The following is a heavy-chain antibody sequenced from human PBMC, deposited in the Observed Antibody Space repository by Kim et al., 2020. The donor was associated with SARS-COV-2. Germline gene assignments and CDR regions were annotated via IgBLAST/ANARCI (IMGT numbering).Heavy chain of an antibody. CDR2: INQDASVT. CDR3: ATSVAYSYGY. J-gene: IGHJ4*02. V-gene: IGHV3-7*03. Sequence: GGSLRLSCADSGLTFRSFWMSWVRQAPGKGLEWVANINQDASVTHYADSVKGRFTISRDNAKNSQYLQMNSLRAEDTAVYYCATSVAYSYGYWGQGSLVTVSS. CDR1: GLTFRSFW. D-gene: IGHD5-18*01.